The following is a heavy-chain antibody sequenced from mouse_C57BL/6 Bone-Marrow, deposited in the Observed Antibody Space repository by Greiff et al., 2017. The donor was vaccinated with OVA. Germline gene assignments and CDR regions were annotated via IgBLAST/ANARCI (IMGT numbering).Heavy chain of an antibody. CDR3: ARHESTTVPLDY. V-gene: IGHV5-6*01. CDR1: GFTFSSYG. Sequence: EVQRVESGGDLVKPGGSLKLSCAASGFTFSSYGMSWVRQTPDKRLEWVATISSGGSYTYYPDSVKGRFTISRDNAKNTLYLQMSSLKSEDTAMYYCARHESTTVPLDYWGQGTTLTVSS. D-gene: IGHD1-1*01. CDR2: ISSGGSYT. J-gene: IGHJ2*01.